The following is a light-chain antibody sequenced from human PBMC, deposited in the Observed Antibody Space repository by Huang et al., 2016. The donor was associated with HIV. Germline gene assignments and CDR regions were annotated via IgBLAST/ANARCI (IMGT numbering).Light chain of an antibody. CDR2: GVS. CDR1: QSMNSN. CDR3: QQYNNRPPLT. J-gene: IGKJ4*01. V-gene: IGKV3-15*01. Sequence: EIVMTQSPVTLSVSPGERATLSCRASQSMNSNLAWYQQKPGQAPRLLIYGVSTRATGIPARVSGSGSGTEFTLTISSLQSEDFAVYYCQQYNNRPPLTFGGGTKVEIK.